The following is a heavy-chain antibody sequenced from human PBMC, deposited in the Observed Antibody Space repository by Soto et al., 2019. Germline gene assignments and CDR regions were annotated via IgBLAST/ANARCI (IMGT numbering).Heavy chain of an antibody. CDR2: ISYDGSNK. CDR3: ARDLEEATVNGWFDP. D-gene: IGHD4-17*01. V-gene: IGHV3-30-3*01. J-gene: IGHJ5*02. CDR1: GFTFSSYA. Sequence: QVQLVESGGGVVQPGRSLRLSCAASGFTFSSYAMHWVRQAPGKGLAWVAVISYDGSNKYYADSVKGRFTISRDNSKNTLYLQMSSLRAEDTAVYYCARDLEEATVNGWFDPWGQGTLVTVSS.